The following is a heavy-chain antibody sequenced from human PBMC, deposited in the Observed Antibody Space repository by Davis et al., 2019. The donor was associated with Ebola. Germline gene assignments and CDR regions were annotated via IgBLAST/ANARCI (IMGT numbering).Heavy chain of an antibody. CDR1: GGSFSGYY. CDR2: INHSGST. V-gene: IGHV4-34*01. CDR3: ARRWIQLGEGDGLPGMDV. D-gene: IGHD5-18*01. J-gene: IGHJ6*02. Sequence: PSETLSLTCAVYGGSFSGYYWSWIRQPPGKGLEWIGEINHSGSTNYNPSLKSRVTISVDTSKNQFSLKLSSVTAADTAVYYCARRWIQLGEGDGLPGMDVWGQGTTVTVSS.